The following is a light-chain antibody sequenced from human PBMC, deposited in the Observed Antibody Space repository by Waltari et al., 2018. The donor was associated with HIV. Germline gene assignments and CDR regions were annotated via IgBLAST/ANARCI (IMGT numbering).Light chain of an antibody. Sequence: QSVLTQPPSVSGAPGQRVTISCTGSSSNIGAGYDVHWYKQLPGPAPKLLIYGNSNRPSGVPDRFSGSKSGTSASLAITGLQAEDEADYYCQSYDSSLSGYVFGTGTKVTVL. CDR3: QSYDSSLSGYV. V-gene: IGLV1-40*01. J-gene: IGLJ1*01. CDR1: SSNIGAGYD. CDR2: GNS.